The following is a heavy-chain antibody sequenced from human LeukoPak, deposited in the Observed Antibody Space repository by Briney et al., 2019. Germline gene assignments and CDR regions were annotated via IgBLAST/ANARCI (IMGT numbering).Heavy chain of an antibody. Sequence: SQTLSLTCTVSGGSINSGSYYWRCIRQPAGKGLEWIGRIYTSGSTNYNPSLKSRVTISADTSKNQFSLKLSSVTAAETAVYYCARRVPAAKAKGWFDPWSQGALVTVSS. CDR3: ARRVPAAKAKGWFDP. J-gene: IGHJ5*02. V-gene: IGHV4-61*02. CDR2: IYTSGST. CDR1: GGSINSGSYY. D-gene: IGHD2-2*01.